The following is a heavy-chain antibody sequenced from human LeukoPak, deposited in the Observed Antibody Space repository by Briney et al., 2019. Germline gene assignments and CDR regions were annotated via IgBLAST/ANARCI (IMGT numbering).Heavy chain of an antibody. D-gene: IGHD3-10*01. CDR1: GGSFSGYY. CDR3: ARRNAYYYGSGSYYSPSNY. J-gene: IGHJ4*02. Sequence: SETLSLTCAVYGGSFSGYYWSWIRQPPGKGLEWIGEINHSGSTNYNPSLKSRVTISVDTSKNQFSLKLSSVTAADTAVYYCARRNAYYYGSGSYYSPSNYWGQGTLVTVSS. CDR2: INHSGST. V-gene: IGHV4-34*01.